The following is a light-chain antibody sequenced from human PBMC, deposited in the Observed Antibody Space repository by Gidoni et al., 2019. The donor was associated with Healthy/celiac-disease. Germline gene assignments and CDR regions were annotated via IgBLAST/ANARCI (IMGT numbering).Light chain of an antibody. CDR1: QSLLHSNGYNS. CDR3: MQALQTFALT. CDR2: LGS. J-gene: IGKJ4*01. V-gene: IGKV2-28*01. Sequence: DIVMTQSPLSLPVTPGEPASISCRSSQSLLHSNGYNSLDWYLQKPGQSPQLLIYLGSNRASGVPDRFSGSGSGTDFTLKISRVEAEDVWVYYCMQALQTFALTFGGGTKVEIK.